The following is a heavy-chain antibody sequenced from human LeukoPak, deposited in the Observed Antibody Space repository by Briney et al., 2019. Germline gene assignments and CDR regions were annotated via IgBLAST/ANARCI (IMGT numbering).Heavy chain of an antibody. V-gene: IGHV3-23*01. CDR2: ISPSGDTA. J-gene: IGHJ4*02. Sequence: GESLRLSCAASGFXFSSSAISWVRQAPGKGLEWVSGISPSGDTAYYASSVKGRFTISRDNSKNTLYLQMNSLRAEDTAVYYCAKREAPYFFDYWGQGTLVTVSS. D-gene: IGHD1-26*01. CDR3: AKREAPYFFDY. CDR1: GFXFSSSA.